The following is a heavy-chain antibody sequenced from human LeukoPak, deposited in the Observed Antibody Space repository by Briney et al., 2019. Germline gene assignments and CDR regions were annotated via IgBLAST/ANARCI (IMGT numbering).Heavy chain of an antibody. CDR3: ARELKTDYFDS. CDR2: IRYDGNNK. V-gene: IGHV3-33*08. J-gene: IGHJ4*02. CDR1: GFTLTGYG. Sequence: GGSLRLSCAASGFTLTGYGMHWVRQAPGKGLEWVAVIRYDGNNKYYVDSVKGRFTISRDTSKNTLYLQMNSLRADDTAVYYCARELKTDYFDSWGQGTLVTVSS.